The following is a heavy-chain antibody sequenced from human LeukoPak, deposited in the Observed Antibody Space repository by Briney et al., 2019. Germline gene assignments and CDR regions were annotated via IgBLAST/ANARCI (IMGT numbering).Heavy chain of an antibody. J-gene: IGHJ3*02. Sequence: GRSLRLSCAASGFTFSSYGMHWVRQAPGKGLEWVAVIWYDGSNKYYADSVKGRFTISSDNSKNTLYLQMNSLRAEDTAVYYCARASGGAFDIWGQGTMVTVSS. CDR2: IWYDGSNK. CDR1: GFTFSSYG. D-gene: IGHD3-10*01. V-gene: IGHV3-33*01. CDR3: ARASGGAFDI.